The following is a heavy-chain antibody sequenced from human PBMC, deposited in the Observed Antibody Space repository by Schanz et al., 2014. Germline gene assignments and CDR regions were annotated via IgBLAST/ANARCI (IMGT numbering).Heavy chain of an antibody. D-gene: IGHD3-10*01. CDR1: GFTFSTHA. J-gene: IGHJ3*02. CDR3: AKGRFGELSAFDI. CDR2: IGVDGTTT. V-gene: IGHV3-23*04. Sequence: EVHLVESGGGLVQPGGSLRLSCAASGFTFSTHAMSWVRQAPGKGLEWVSVIGVDGTTTYYADSVKGRFTISRDNSKNTLYLQMNSPRAEDTAVYYCAKGRFGELSAFDIWGQGTMVTVSS.